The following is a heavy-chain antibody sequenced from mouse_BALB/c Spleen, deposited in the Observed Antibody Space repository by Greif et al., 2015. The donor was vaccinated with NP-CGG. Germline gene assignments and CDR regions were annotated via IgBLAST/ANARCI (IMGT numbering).Heavy chain of an antibody. CDR3: ASGSSFDY. V-gene: IGHV5-4*02. CDR1: GFTFSDYY. Sequence: EVQRVESGGGLVKPGGSLKLSCAASGFTFSDYYMYWVRQTPEKRLEWVATISDGGSYTYYPDSVKGRFTISRDSAKNNLYLQMSSLKSEDTAMYYCASGSSFDYWGQGTTLTASS. J-gene: IGHJ2*01. CDR2: ISDGGSYT. D-gene: IGHD1-1*01.